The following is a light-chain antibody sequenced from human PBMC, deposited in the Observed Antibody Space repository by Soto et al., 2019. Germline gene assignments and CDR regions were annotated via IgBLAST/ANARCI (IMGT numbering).Light chain of an antibody. V-gene: IGKV3-20*01. CDR2: GAS. J-gene: IGKJ1*01. CDR1: QSVSSSN. Sequence: EIVLTQSPGTLSLSPGERATLSCRASQSVSSSNLAWYQQKPGQAPRLLIYGASSRATGIPDRFSGSGSGTDFTLTISRLESEDFAVYYCQQYGSTPRTFGQGTEVEIK. CDR3: QQYGSTPRT.